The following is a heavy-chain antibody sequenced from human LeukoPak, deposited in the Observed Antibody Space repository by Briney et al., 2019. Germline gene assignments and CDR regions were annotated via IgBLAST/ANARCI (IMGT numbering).Heavy chain of an antibody. CDR3: ARDSIAVAGRDY. V-gene: IGHV3-53*01. Sequence: PGGSLRLSCAASGFTVSSNYMSWVRQTPGKGLGWVSVIYSGGNTYYADSVKGRFTISRDNSKNTLYLQMNSLRAEDTAVYYCARDSIAVAGRDYWGQGTLVTVSS. D-gene: IGHD6-19*01. J-gene: IGHJ4*02. CDR2: IYSGGNT. CDR1: GFTVSSNY.